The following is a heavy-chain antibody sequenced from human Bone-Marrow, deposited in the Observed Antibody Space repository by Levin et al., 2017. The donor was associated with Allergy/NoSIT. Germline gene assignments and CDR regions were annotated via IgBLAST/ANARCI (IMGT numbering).Heavy chain of an antibody. V-gene: IGHV4-59*01. Sequence: MSSETLSLTCIVSGGSINSYHWSWIRQPPGKGLEWIGYISDSGRTNHKPSLQSRVTMSVDTSNNQVSLRLSSVTAADTAMYYCARSDYGDYLRNWYFDVWGRGTLVTVSS. J-gene: IGHJ2*01. CDR2: ISDSGRT. CDR3: ARSDYGDYLRNWYFDV. CDR1: GGSINSYH. D-gene: IGHD4-17*01.